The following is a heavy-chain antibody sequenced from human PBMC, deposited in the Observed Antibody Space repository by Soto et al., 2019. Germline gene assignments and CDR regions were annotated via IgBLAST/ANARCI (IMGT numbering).Heavy chain of an antibody. CDR1: GYTFISYY. Sequence: GASVKVSCKASGYTFISYYMHWVRQAPGQGLEWMGIINPSSGNTSYAQKFQGRVTMTRDTSTSTVFMELSSLRPEDTAVYYCARDFSMVVVAHGYWGQGTLVTVSS. D-gene: IGHD3-22*01. CDR3: ARDFSMVVVAHGY. J-gene: IGHJ4*02. CDR2: INPSSGNT. V-gene: IGHV1-46*01.